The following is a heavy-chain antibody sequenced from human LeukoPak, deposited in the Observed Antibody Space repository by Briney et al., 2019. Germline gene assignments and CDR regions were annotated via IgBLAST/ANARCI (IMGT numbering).Heavy chain of an antibody. CDR3: AKVGLTVTTILDYFDY. D-gene: IGHD4-11*01. CDR2: ISYDGSNK. Sequence: GGSLRLSCAASGFTFSSYSMYWVRQAPGKGLEWVADISYDGSNKYYVDSVKGRFTISRANSKNTLYLQMNSLRVEDTAVYYCAKVGLTVTTILDYFDYWGQGTLVTVSS. V-gene: IGHV3-30*18. J-gene: IGHJ4*02. CDR1: GFTFSSYS.